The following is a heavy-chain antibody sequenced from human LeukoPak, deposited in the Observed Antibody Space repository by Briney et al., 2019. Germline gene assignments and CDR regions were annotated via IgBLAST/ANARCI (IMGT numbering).Heavy chain of an antibody. D-gene: IGHD6-6*01. CDR3: ARDPSYSSSFGAIDY. CDR2: INPNSGGT. Sequence: ASVKVSCKASGYTFTGYYMHWVRQAPGQGLEWMGWINPNSGGTNYAQKFQGRVTMTRDTSLSTAYMEPSRLRSDDTAVYYCARDPSYSSSFGAIDYWGQGTLVTVSS. V-gene: IGHV1-2*02. CDR1: GYTFTGYY. J-gene: IGHJ4*02.